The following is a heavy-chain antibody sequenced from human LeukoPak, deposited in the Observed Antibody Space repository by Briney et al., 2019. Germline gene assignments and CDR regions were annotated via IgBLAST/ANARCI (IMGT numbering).Heavy chain of an antibody. Sequence: PSETLSLTCTVSGGSISSSSYYWGWIRQPPGKGLEWIGSIYYSGSTYYNPSLKSRVTISVDTSKNQFSLKLSSVTAADTAAYYCARGGRFSIAAAVDYWGQGTLVTVSS. V-gene: IGHV4-39*07. CDR3: ARGGRFSIAAAVDY. CDR2: IYYSGST. CDR1: GGSISSSSYY. J-gene: IGHJ4*02. D-gene: IGHD6-13*01.